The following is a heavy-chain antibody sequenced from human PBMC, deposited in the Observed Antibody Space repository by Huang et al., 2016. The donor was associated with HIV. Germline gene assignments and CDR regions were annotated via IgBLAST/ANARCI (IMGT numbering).Heavy chain of an antibody. Sequence: QVQLVQSGAEVKKPGSSVKVSCKVSGGTFNNGISWVRQAPGQGLEGMGGIIPRWGTPNYERKFQGRVTITADESTSIAYMELSSLRSEDTAVYYCARGAPDLDSHLDHWGQGTLVTVSS. CDR1: GGTFNNG. J-gene: IGHJ4*02. CDR2: IIPRWGTP. CDR3: ARGAPDLDSHLDH. V-gene: IGHV1-69*13. D-gene: IGHD3-3*01.